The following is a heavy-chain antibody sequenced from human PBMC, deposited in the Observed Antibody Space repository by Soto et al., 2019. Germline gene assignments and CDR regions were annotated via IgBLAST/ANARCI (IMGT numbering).Heavy chain of an antibody. CDR2: INHSGST. D-gene: IGHD2-21*02. CDR1: GGSFSGYY. V-gene: IGHV4-34*01. CDR3: ARAYCGGDCYSFFDY. J-gene: IGHJ4*02. Sequence: QVQLQQWGAGLLKPSETLSLTCAVYGGSFSGYYWSWIRQPPGKGLEWIGEINHSGSTNYNPSLNTRVTISVDTSKNQFSLKLSSVTAADTAVYYCARAYCGGDCYSFFDYWGQGTLVTVSS.